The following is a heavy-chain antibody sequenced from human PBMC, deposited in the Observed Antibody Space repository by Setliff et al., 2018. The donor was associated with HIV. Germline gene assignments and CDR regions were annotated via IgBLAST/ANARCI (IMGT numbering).Heavy chain of an antibody. CDR2: IYHTEYT. D-gene: IGHD2-2*01. J-gene: IGHJ6*02. CDR3: ARGHCSGTNCYGVDYYGMDV. V-gene: IGHV4-4*02. Sequence: PSETLSLTCSVSGGSLGSHYWTWVRQPPGKGLEWIGEIYHTEYTNYSPSLKSRVSMSVDRSKNQFSLNLTSVTAADTAVYYCARGHCSGTNCYGVDYYGMDVWGQGTTVTVSS. CDR1: GGSLGSHY.